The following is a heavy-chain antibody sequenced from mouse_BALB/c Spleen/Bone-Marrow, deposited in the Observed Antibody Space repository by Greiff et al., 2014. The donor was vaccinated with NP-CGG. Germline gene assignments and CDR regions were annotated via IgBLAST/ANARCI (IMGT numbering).Heavy chain of an antibody. J-gene: IGHJ2*01. Sequence: EVQLQESGGGLVQPGGSRKLSCAASGFTFSSFGMHWVRQAPEKGLEWVAYISSGSSTVYYADKVMGRFTISRDNPKNTLFLQMTSPRSEDTAMYYCARSGSSSGYFDYWGQGTTLTVSS. CDR2: ISSGSSTV. CDR3: ARSGSSSGYFDY. V-gene: IGHV5-17*02. CDR1: GFTFSSFG. D-gene: IGHD1-1*01.